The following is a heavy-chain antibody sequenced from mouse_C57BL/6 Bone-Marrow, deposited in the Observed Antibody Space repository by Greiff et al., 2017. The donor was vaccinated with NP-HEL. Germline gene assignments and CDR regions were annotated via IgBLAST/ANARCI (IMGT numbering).Heavy chain of an antibody. CDR1: GFNIKDDY. CDR2: IDPENGDT. CDR3: TTAYYGSSPYYFDY. V-gene: IGHV14-4*01. Sequence: EVKLQQSGAELVRPGASVKLSCTASGFNIKDDYMHWVKQRPEQGLEWIGWIDPENGDTEYASKFQGKATITADTSSNTAYLQLSSLTSEDTAVYYCTTAYYGSSPYYFDYWGQGTTLTVSS. J-gene: IGHJ2*01. D-gene: IGHD1-1*01.